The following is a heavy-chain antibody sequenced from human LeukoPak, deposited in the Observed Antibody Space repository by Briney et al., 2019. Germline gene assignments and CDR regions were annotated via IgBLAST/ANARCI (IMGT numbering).Heavy chain of an antibody. CDR2: INPSGGST. V-gene: IGHV1-46*01. J-gene: IGHJ6*02. CDR3: ARSPRGYDILTGYYPYYYYGMDV. Sequence: GASVKVSCKASGYTFTSYYMHWVRQAPGQGLEWMGIINPSGGSTSYAQKFQGRVTMTRDTSTSTVYMELSSLRSEDTAVYYCARSPRGYDILTGYYPYYYYGMDVWGQGTTVTVSS. D-gene: IGHD3-9*01. CDR1: GYTFTSYY.